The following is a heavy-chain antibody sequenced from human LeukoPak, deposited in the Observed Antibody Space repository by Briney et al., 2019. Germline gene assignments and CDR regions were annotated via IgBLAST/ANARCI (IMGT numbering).Heavy chain of an antibody. CDR3: ARVGRPHYYDRSGYYSY. CDR1: GYTFTGYY. Sequence: ASVKVSCKASGYTFTGYYRHWVRQARGQGLEWLGWINPNSGGTNYAQKLQGRVAMTRDTSISTAYKELSRLRSDDTAVYYCARVGRPHYYDRSGYYSYWGQATLVTVSS. CDR2: INPNSGGT. V-gene: IGHV1-2*02. J-gene: IGHJ4*02. D-gene: IGHD3-22*01.